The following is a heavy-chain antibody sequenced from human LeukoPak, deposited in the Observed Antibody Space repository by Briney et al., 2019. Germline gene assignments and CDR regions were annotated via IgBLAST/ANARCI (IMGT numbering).Heavy chain of an antibody. J-gene: IGHJ3*02. CDR1: GGTFSSYA. Sequence: ASVKVSCKASGGTFSSYAISWVRQAPGQGLEWMGGMIPIFGTANYAQKFQGRVTITADESTSTAYMELSSLRSEDTAVYYCARGWTPPYCSSTSCPPDIWGQGTMVTVSS. V-gene: IGHV1-69*13. CDR2: MIPIFGTA. CDR3: ARGWTPPYCSSTSCPPDI. D-gene: IGHD2-2*01.